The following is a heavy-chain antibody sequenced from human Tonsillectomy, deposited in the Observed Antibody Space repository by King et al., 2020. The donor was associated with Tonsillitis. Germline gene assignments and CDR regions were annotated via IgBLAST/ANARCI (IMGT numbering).Heavy chain of an antibody. CDR3: ARGTTGRYYYYIDV. CDR1: GFTFSGYW. CDR2: LKQDGDGI. J-gene: IGHJ6*03. V-gene: IGHV3-7*03. D-gene: IGHD2-8*02. Sequence: VQLVESGGGLVQPGGSLRLSCAASGFTFSGYWMSWVRQAPGKGREWVAKLKQDGDGIYYVDSVKGRVTISRENAKSLLYLQVNSLRAEDTAVYYCARGTTGRYYYYIDVWGKGTTVTVSS.